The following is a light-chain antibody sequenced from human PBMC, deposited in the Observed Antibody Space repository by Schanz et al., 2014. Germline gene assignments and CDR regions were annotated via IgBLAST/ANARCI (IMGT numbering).Light chain of an antibody. Sequence: QSALTQPASVSGSPGQSITISCTGASSDVGGYNYVSWYQQHPGKAPKLMIYDVYNRPSGVSSRFSGSMSTNTASLTISGLQAEDEATYFCCSYSHSRTFVLFGGGTKLTVL. CDR1: SSDVGGYNY. V-gene: IGLV2-14*03. J-gene: IGLJ2*01. CDR2: DVY. CDR3: CSYSHSRTFVL.